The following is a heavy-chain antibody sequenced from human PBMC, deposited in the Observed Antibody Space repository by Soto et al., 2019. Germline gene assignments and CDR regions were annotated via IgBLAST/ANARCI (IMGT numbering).Heavy chain of an antibody. CDR1: GGSISSSNW. Sequence: SETLSLTCAVSGGSISSSNWWSWVRQPPGKGLEWIGEIYHSGSTNYNPSLKSRVTISVDKSKNQFSLKLSSVTAADTTVYYCASVRGGYYYAMDVWGQGTTVTVSS. J-gene: IGHJ6*02. D-gene: IGHD3-10*02. V-gene: IGHV4-4*02. CDR3: ASVRGGYYYAMDV. CDR2: IYHSGST.